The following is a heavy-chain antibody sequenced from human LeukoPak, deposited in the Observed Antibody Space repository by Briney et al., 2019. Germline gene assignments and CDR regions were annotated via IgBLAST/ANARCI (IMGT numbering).Heavy chain of an antibody. Sequence: GGSLRLSCAASGFTFSSYGMHWVRQAPGKGLEWVAFIRYDGSNKYYADSVKGRFTISRDNSKNTLYLQMNSLRAEDTAVYYCAKQLVATGRTYYYYMDVWGKGTTVTISS. V-gene: IGHV3-30*02. J-gene: IGHJ6*03. CDR1: GFTFSSYG. D-gene: IGHD5-12*01. CDR3: AKQLVATGRTYYYYMDV. CDR2: IRYDGSNK.